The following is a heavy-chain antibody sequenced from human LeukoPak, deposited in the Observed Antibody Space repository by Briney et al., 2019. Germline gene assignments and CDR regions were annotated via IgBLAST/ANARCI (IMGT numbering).Heavy chain of an antibody. J-gene: IGHJ3*02. CDR3: ARSGVGATKSEAFDI. V-gene: IGHV1-46*01. D-gene: IGHD1-26*01. CDR2: INPTDGSA. CDR1: GYTFTSYS. Sequence: ASVKVSCKSSGYTFTSYSIHWVRQAPGQGLEWMGIINPTDGSASYAQKFQGRVTMTRDMSTSTAYMELSSLRSEDMAVYYCARSGVGATKSEAFDIWGQGTMVTVSS.